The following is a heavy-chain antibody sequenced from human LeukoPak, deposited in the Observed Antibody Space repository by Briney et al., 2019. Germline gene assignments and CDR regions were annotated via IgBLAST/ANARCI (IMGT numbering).Heavy chain of an antibody. CDR3: ARDAPMVRGVITYYFDY. CDR1: GFTFSSYA. J-gene: IGHJ4*02. CDR2: ISYDGSNK. Sequence: GGSLRLSCAASGFTFSSYAMHWVRRAPGKGLEWVAVISYDGSNKYYADSVKGRFTISRDNSKNALYLQMNSLRAEDTAVYYCARDAPMVRGVITYYFDYWGQGTLVTVSS. D-gene: IGHD3-10*01. V-gene: IGHV3-30-3*01.